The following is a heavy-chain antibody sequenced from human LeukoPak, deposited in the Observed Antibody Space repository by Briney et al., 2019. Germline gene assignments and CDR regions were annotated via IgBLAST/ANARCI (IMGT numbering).Heavy chain of an antibody. J-gene: IGHJ4*02. CDR2: MYLSGTT. CDR3: AGLVGRYSSGLYYYYFDY. Sequence: SGTLSLTCTVSGDSINSLDLWSWVRQPPGKGLEWIGEMYLSGTTHSNPSVKSRVTISIDKSKNQLFLNLSSVTAADTAVYYCAGLVGRYSSGLYYYYFDYWGQGTLVTVSS. V-gene: IGHV4-4*02. CDR1: GDSINSLDL. D-gene: IGHD3-22*01.